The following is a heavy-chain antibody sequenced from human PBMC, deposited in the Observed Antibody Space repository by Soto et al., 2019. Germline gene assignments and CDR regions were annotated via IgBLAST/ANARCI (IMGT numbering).Heavy chain of an antibody. J-gene: IGHJ5*02. Sequence: GGSLRLSCAASGFTFSSYSMNWVRQAPGKGLEWVSSISSSSSYIYYADSVKGRFTISRDNAKNSLYLQMNSLRAEDTAVYYCAREQWLGTGDTYNWFDPWGQGTLVTVSS. CDR1: GFTFSSYS. CDR2: ISSSSSYI. V-gene: IGHV3-21*01. D-gene: IGHD6-19*01. CDR3: AREQWLGTGDTYNWFDP.